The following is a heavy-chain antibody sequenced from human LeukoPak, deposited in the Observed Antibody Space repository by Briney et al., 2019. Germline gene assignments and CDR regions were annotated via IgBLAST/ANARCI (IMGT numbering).Heavy chain of an antibody. V-gene: IGHV4-39*01. CDR2: VYFTGTT. Sequence: SETLSLTCTVSGGSISRSPYYWGWIRQPPGKGLEWIGSVYFTGTTYYNPSLKSRVTISVDTSKNQFSLKLNSVTAADTALYYCARHVEASAVTGFDYWGQGTLVTVSS. D-gene: IGHD2-2*01. CDR1: GGSISRSPYY. J-gene: IGHJ4*02. CDR3: ARHVEASAVTGFDY.